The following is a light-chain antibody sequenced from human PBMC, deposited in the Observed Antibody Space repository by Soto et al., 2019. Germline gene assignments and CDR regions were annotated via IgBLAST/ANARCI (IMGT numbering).Light chain of an antibody. CDR2: EVS. V-gene: IGLV2-8*01. CDR1: SSDVGGYDY. CDR3: SSYAGSNNSV. J-gene: IGLJ1*01. Sequence: QSALTQPPSASGSPGQSVTISCSGTSSDVGGYDYVSWYQQHPGKAPKLVIYEVSKRPSGVPDRFSGSKSGNTASLTASGLQAEDEADYYCSSYAGSNNSVFGTGTKLTVL.